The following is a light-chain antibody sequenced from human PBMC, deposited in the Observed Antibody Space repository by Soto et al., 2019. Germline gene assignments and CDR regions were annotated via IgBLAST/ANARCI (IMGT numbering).Light chain of an antibody. CDR1: QDISNY. CDR3: QQYDNLPLS. J-gene: IGKJ4*01. V-gene: IGKV1-33*01. Sequence: DIQMTQSPSSLSASLGDRVTITCQASQDISNYLNWYQQKPGKAPKLLIYDASNLETGVPSRFCGSGSGTDFTFTISSLQPEDIATYYCQQYDNLPLSFGGGTKVEIK. CDR2: DAS.